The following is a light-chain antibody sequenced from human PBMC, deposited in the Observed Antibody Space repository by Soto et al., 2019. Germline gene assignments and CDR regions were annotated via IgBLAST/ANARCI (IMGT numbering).Light chain of an antibody. CDR1: QGISSY. CDR3: QQLNSYPVT. Sequence: DIQLTQSPSFLSASVGDRVTITCRASQGISSYLAWYQQKPGKAPKLLIYAASTLQSGVPSRFSGSGSGTAFTLTISSLQPEDFETYYCQQLNSYPVTFGQGTRLEIK. V-gene: IGKV1-9*01. CDR2: AAS. J-gene: IGKJ5*01.